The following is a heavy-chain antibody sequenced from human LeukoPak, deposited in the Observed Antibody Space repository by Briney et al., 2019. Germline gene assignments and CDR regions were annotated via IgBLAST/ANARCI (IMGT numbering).Heavy chain of an antibody. V-gene: IGHV3-23*01. CDR3: AKAPVGHCSGAFCYHFDS. CDR1: GFTFSTYA. D-gene: IGHD2-15*01. J-gene: IGHJ4*02. Sequence: PGGSLRLSCAASGFTFSTYAMSWVRQTPGKGLEWVAAISGDNPGTYHANSVKGRFTISRDNFKNTLHLQMSGLRAEDTARYYCAKAPVGHCSGAFCYHFDSWGQGTLVTVSS. CDR2: ISGDNPGT.